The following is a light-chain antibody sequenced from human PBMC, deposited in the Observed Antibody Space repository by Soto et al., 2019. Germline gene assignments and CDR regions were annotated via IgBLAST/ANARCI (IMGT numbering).Light chain of an antibody. CDR2: EVS. Sequence: QSVLTQPASVSGSPGQSITISCTGTSSDIGRYTYVSWYQQHPGKAPKLIIFEVSNRPSGVSSRFSGSKSGNSASLIISGLQAEDEADYYCSSYASDSTRVFGGGTKVTVL. CDR1: SSDIGRYTY. J-gene: IGLJ2*01. V-gene: IGLV2-14*01. CDR3: SSYASDSTRV.